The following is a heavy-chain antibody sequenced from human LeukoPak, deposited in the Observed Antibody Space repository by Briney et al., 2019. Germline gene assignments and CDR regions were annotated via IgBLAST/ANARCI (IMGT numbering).Heavy chain of an antibody. CDR1: GFTFSSYA. V-gene: IGHV3-30*04. CDR2: ISYDGSNK. CDR3: ARAIWFGELFDWFDP. Sequence: GGSLRLSCAASGFTFSSYAVHWVRQAPGKGLEWVAVISYDGSNKYYADSVKGRFTISRDNSKNTLYLQMNSLRAEDTAVYYCARAIWFGELFDWFDPWGQGTLVTASS. D-gene: IGHD3-10*01. J-gene: IGHJ5*02.